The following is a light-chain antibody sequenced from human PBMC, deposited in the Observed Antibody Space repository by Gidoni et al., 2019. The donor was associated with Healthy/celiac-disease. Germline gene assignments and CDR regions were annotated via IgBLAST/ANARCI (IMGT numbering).Light chain of an antibody. J-gene: IGKJ2*01. V-gene: IGKV1-39*01. Sequence: DIQMTQSPSSLSASVGDRVTITCRASQSISSYFNWYQQKPGKAPKLLIYAASSLQSGVPSRFSGSGSGTDFTLTISSLQPDDFATYYCQQNYSTPVYTFGQGTKLEIK. CDR3: QQNYSTPVYT. CDR2: AAS. CDR1: QSISSY.